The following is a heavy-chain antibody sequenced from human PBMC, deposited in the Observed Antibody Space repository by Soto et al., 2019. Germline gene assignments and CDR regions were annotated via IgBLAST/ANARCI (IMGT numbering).Heavy chain of an antibody. J-gene: IGHJ4*02. CDR2: MNPNSGNT. CDR3: ARGLGTIFGVVILAGFDY. Sequence: ASVKVSCKASGYTFNSYDINWVRQATGQGLEWMGWMNPNSGNTGYAQKFQGRVTMNRNTSIRTDYMELSSLRSEDTAVYYCARGLGTIFGVVILAGFDYWGQGSLVTVSS. V-gene: IGHV1-8*01. D-gene: IGHD3-3*01. CDR1: GYTFNSYD.